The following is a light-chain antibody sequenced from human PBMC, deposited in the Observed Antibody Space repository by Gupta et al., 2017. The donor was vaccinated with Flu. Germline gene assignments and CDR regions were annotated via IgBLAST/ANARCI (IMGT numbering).Light chain of an antibody. J-gene: IGKJ3*01. Sequence: IQMTQTPSSLSASVGDRVTITCRASQSISSYLNWYQQKPGKAPKLLIYAASSSQSGVPSRFSGSGSGTDFTLTISSLQPEDFATYYCQQSYSTPLTFGPGTKVDIK. CDR3: QQSYSTPLT. CDR2: AAS. V-gene: IGKV1-39*01. CDR1: QSISSY.